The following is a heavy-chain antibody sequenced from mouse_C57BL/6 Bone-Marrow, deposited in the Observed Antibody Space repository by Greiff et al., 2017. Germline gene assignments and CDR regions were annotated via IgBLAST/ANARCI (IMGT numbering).Heavy chain of an antibody. J-gene: IGHJ1*03. V-gene: IGHV5S21*01. CDR1: GFTFSSYA. CDR3: AREVFYWYFDV. CDR2: ISSGGDYI. Sequence: EVMLVESGEGLVKPGGSLKLSCAASGFTFSSYAMSWVRPTPEKRLEWVAYISSGGDYIYYADTVKGRFTISRDNARNPLYLQMSSLKSEDTAMYYCAREVFYWYFDVWGKGTTVTVSS.